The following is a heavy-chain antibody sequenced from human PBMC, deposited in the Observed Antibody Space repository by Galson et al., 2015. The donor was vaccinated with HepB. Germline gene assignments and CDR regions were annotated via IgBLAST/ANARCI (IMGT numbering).Heavy chain of an antibody. CDR1: GFTFTSYA. V-gene: IGHV3-23*01. CDR2: IRGSGDTT. CDR3: ARQNWDYGDRYDY. Sequence: SLRLSCAASGFTFTSYAMSWVRQAPGKGLEWVSSIRGSGDTTHYSDSVKGRFTISRDNSKNTLFLQMNSLRAEDTAVYYCARQNWDYGDRYDYWGQATLVTVSS. J-gene: IGHJ4*02. D-gene: IGHD4-17*01.